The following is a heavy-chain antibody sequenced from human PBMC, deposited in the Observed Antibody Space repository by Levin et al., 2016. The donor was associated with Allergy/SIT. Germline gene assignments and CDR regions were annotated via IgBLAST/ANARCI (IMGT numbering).Heavy chain of an antibody. CDR1: GGSISSSSYY. D-gene: IGHD5-18*01. CDR3: ASSATAMVLPEPYYYYGMDV. CDR2: IYYSGST. Sequence: SETLSLTCTVSGGSISSSSYYWGWIRQPPGKGLEWIGSIYYSGSTYYNPSLKSRVTISVDTSKNQFSLKLSSVTAADTAVYYCASSATAMVLPEPYYYYGMDVWGQGTTVTVSS. V-gene: IGHV4-39*07. J-gene: IGHJ6*02.